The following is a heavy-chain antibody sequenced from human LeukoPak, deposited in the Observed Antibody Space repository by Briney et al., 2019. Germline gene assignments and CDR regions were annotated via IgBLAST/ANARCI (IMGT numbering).Heavy chain of an antibody. V-gene: IGHV3-7*01. CDR2: IKQDGSEK. D-gene: IGHD3-22*01. Sequence: GGSLRLSCAASGFIFSSYWMSWVRQAPGKGLEWVANIKQDGSEKYYVDSVKGRFTISRDNAKNSLYLEMNSLRAEDTAVYYCARDPQVYYYDTSGPGWGQGTLVTVSS. CDR1: GFIFSSYW. J-gene: IGHJ4*02. CDR3: ARDPQVYYYDTSGPG.